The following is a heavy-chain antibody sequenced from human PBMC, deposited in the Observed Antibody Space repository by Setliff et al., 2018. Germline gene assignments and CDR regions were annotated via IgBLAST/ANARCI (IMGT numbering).Heavy chain of an antibody. J-gene: IGHJ6*03. CDR1: GGTFSSYA. D-gene: IGHD2-21*02. CDR2: IIPILGIA. V-gene: IGHV1-69*10. CDR3: ARAVAPRDNYYYMDV. Sequence: GASVKVSCKASGGTFSSYAISWVRQAPGQGLEWMGGIIPILGIANYAQKFQGRVTITADKSTSTAYMELSSLRSEDTAVYYCARAVAPRDNYYYMDVWGKGTTGTVSS.